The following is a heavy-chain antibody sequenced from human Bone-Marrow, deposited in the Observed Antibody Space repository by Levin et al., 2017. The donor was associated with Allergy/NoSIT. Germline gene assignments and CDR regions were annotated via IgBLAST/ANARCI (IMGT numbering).Heavy chain of an antibody. Sequence: ASVKVSCAASGFMFSNYWMHWVRQAPGKGLVWVSRINSDGSIISYADSVKGRFTISRDDAKNTLYLQMNSLRGEDTAVYYCARDRDRTDYFDYWGQGTLVTVSS. CDR1: GFMFSNYW. CDR3: ARDRDRTDYFDY. J-gene: IGHJ4*02. CDR2: INSDGSII. V-gene: IGHV3-74*01. D-gene: IGHD1-14*01.